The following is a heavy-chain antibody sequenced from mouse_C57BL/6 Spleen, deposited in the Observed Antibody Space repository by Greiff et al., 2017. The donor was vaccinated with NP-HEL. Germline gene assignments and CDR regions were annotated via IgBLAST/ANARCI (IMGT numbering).Heavy chain of an antibody. Sequence: EVTLQESGPELVKPGASVKIPCKASGYTFTDYNMDWVKQSHGKSLEWIGDINPNNGGTIYNQKFKGKATLTVDKSSSTAYMELRSLTSEDTAVYYCARAIYYGNYGWFAYWGQGTLVTVSA. J-gene: IGHJ3*01. CDR2: INPNNGGT. D-gene: IGHD2-1*01. V-gene: IGHV1-18*01. CDR3: ARAIYYGNYGWFAY. CDR1: GYTFTDYN.